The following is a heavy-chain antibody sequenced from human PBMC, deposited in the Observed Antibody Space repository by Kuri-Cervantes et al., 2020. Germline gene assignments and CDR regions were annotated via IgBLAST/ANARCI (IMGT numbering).Heavy chain of an antibody. CDR3: ARISTVTTPNYYYGMDV. CDR2: IYWDDDK. CDR1: GFSLSTSGVG. Sequence: SGPTLVKPTQTLTLTCTFSGFSLSTSGVGVGWIRQPPGKALEWLALIYWDDDKRYSPSLKTRPTISKDTSKNQVVLTMTNMDPVDTATYYCARISTVTTPNYYYGMDVWGQGTTVTVSS. V-gene: IGHV2-5*02. J-gene: IGHJ6*02. D-gene: IGHD4-17*01.